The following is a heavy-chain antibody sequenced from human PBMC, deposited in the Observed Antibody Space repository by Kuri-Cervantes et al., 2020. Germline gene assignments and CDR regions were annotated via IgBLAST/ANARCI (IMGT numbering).Heavy chain of an antibody. CDR2: ISAYNGNT. CDR3: AIVPAAHPQVSWFDP. Sequence: ASVKVSCKASGYTFTSYGISWVRQAPGQGLEWMGWISAYNGNTNYAQKLQGRVTMTTDTSTSTAHMELRSLRSDDTAVYYCAIVPAAHPQVSWFDPWGQGTLVTVSS. J-gene: IGHJ5*02. D-gene: IGHD2-2*01. V-gene: IGHV1-18*01. CDR1: GYTFTSYG.